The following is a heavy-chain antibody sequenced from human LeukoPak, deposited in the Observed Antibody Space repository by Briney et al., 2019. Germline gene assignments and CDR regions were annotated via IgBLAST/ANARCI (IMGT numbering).Heavy chain of an antibody. CDR3: ARDPDYGDPE. CDR2: ITWNSGSV. J-gene: IGHJ4*02. V-gene: IGHV3-9*01. D-gene: IGHD4-17*01. CDR1: GFKFDDYA. Sequence: PGGSLRLSCDASGFKFDDYAMHWVRQVPGKGLEWVSGITWNSGSVLYADSVKGRFTISRDNAKNTMFLQMNSLRPEDTAVYYCARDPDYGDPEWGQGTLVTVSS.